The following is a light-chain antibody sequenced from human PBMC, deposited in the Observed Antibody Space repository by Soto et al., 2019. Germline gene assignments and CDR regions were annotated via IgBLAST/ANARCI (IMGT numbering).Light chain of an antibody. CDR3: QQYYSTPQT. CDR2: WTS. J-gene: IGKJ1*01. Sequence: DIVMTXSPDXXXVXLGERATINCKSSQSVLYSSNXKNYLAWYQQKPGQPPKLLIYWTSTRESGVPDRFSGSGSGTDFTLTISSLQAEDVAVYYCQQYYSTPQTFGQGTKVEIK. CDR1: QSVLYSSNXKNY. V-gene: IGKV4-1*01.